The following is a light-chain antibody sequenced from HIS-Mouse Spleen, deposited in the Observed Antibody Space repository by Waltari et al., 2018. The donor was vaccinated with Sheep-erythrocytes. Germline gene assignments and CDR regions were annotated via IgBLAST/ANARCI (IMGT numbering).Light chain of an antibody. J-gene: IGKJ5*01. CDR2: AAS. V-gene: IGKV1-39*01. CDR3: QQSYSTPPLT. CDR1: QRISSY. Sequence: DIQMTQSPSSLSASVGDRVTITCRASQRISSYLNWYQQKPGKAPKLLIYAASSLQSGVPSRFSGSGSGTDFTLTISSLQPEDFATYYCQQSYSTPPLTFGQGTRLEIK.